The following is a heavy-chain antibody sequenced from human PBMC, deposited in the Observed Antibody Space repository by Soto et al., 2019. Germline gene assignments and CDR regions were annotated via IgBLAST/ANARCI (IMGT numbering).Heavy chain of an antibody. CDR3: ASLNLVVTAPNDY. CDR2: IYYSGST. CDR1: GGSISSGDYY. J-gene: IGHJ4*02. V-gene: IGHV4-30-4*01. D-gene: IGHD2-21*02. Sequence: SETLSLTCTVSGGSISSGDYYWSWIRQPPGKGLEWIGYIYYSGSTYYNPSLKSRVTISVDTSKNQFSLKLSSVTAADTAVYYCASLNLVVTAPNDYWGQGTLVTVSS.